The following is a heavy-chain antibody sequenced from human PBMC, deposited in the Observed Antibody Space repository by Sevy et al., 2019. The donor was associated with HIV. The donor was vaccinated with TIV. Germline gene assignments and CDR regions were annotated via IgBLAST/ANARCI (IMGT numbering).Heavy chain of an antibody. CDR1: GFSLTSSGVG. V-gene: IGHV2-5*02. Sequence: SGPTLVKPKQTLTLTCTFSGFSLTSSGVGVGWIRQPPGKALEWLALIYWDNDKPYSPSLRNRLTITKNPSKNQVVLTMSNVDPLDTGTYYCAHMTTVNNFDYWGQGTLVTVSS. D-gene: IGHD4-17*01. CDR3: AHMTTVNNFDY. J-gene: IGHJ4*02. CDR2: IYWDNDK.